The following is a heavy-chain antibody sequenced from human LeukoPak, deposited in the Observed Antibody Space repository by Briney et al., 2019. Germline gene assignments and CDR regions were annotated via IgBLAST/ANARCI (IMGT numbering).Heavy chain of an antibody. D-gene: IGHD4-23*01. V-gene: IGHV4-59*01. Sequence: KTSETLSLTCTVSGGSISTYYWSWIQQPPGKGLEWIGYIYYTGSTNYNPSLKSRVTISVDTSKNQFSLKLSSVTAADTAVYYCVRWAVVSNWFDPWGQGTLVTVSS. CDR3: VRWAVVSNWFDP. J-gene: IGHJ5*02. CDR2: IYYTGST. CDR1: GGSISTYY.